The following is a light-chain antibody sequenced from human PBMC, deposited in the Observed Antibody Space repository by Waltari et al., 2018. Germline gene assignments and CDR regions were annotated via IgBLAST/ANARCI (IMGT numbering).Light chain of an antibody. V-gene: IGKV1-5*03. CDR1: QSISSW. CDR2: KAS. CDR3: QQYNSYWGA. Sequence: DIQMTQSPSALSASVGDRVTITCRPSQSISSWLAWYQQKPGKAPKLLIYKASSLESGVPSRFSGSGSGTEFTLTISSLQPDDFATYYCQQYNSYWGAFGQGTKVEIK. J-gene: IGKJ1*01.